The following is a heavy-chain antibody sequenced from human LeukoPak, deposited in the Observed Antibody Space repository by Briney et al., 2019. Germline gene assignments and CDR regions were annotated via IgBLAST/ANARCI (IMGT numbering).Heavy chain of an antibody. CDR3: ARDREGFGESYFDY. CDR2: IRYDGSNK. Sequence: GGSLRLSCAASGFTFSSYGMHWVRQAPGKGLEWVAFIRYDGSNKYYADSVKGRFTISRDNSKNTLYLQMNSLRAEDTAVYYCARDREGFGESYFDYWGQGTLVTVSS. D-gene: IGHD3-10*01. J-gene: IGHJ4*02. V-gene: IGHV3-30*02. CDR1: GFTFSSYG.